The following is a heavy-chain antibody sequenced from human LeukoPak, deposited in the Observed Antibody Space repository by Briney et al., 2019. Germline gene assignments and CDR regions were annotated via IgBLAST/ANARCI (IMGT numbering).Heavy chain of an antibody. CDR3: ARAFGGVIINGGWFDP. V-gene: IGHV4-30-4*08. CDR2: IYYSGTT. CDR1: NDSIILGDYY. D-gene: IGHD3-3*01. J-gene: IGHJ5*02. Sequence: PSETLSLTCTVSNDSIILGDYYWSWIRQPPGKGLEWIEYIYYSGTTYYNPSLESRVTISIDTSRNQFSLRLTTMTAADTAVYYCARAFGGVIINGGWFDPWGQGAQVTVSS.